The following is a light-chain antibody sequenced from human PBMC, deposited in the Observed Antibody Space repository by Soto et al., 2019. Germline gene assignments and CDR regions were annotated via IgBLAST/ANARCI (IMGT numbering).Light chain of an antibody. J-gene: IGLJ2*01. CDR2: EVI. Sequence: QSALTQLASVSGSPGQSITISCTGTSSDVGGFNYVSWYQHHPGKAPKLMVYEVINRPSGVSNRFSGSKSGNTASLTISGLQAEDEADYYCSSYTSSYTLIFGGRTKVTVL. V-gene: IGLV2-14*01. CDR1: SSDVGGFNY. CDR3: SSYTSSYTLI.